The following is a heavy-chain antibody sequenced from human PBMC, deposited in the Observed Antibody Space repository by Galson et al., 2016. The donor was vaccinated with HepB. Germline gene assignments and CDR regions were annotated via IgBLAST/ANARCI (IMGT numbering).Heavy chain of an antibody. V-gene: IGHV1-69*06. D-gene: IGHD5-18*01. J-gene: IGHJ4*02. CDR2: IVPIFGTP. Sequence: SVKVSCKASGGSFSSYAITWVRQAPGQGLEWMGGIVPIFGTPKYAQKFQGRVTITADKSTRTAYMELSSLRSEDTAVYYCARDVRNGTYNYGLHFDYWGQGTLVTVPS. CDR1: GGSFSSYA. CDR3: ARDVRNGTYNYGLHFDY.